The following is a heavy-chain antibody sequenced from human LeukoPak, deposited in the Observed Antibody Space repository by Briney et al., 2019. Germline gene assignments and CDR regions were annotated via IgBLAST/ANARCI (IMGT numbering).Heavy chain of an antibody. CDR3: ARDRGENWFDP. CDR2: IDPSDSNT. CDR1: GYTLTNCY. V-gene: IGHV1-46*01. J-gene: IGHJ5*02. Sequence: SSVKVSCKASGYTLTNCYMHGVRQAPGQGREGMGMIDPSDSNTTYAQKFQGRVTMPRDTSTSTVYMELSSLRSEDTAVYYCARDRGENWFDPWGQGTLVTVSS.